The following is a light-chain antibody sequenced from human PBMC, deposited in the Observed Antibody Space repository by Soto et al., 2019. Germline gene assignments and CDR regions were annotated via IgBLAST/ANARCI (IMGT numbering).Light chain of an antibody. V-gene: IGKV3-11*01. Sequence: EIVLTQSPATQSLSPGERATLSCRASQSVSSYLAWYQQKPGQAPRLLIYDASNRATGIPARFSGSGSGTDFTLTISSLEPEDFAVYYCRQRSNWITFGQGTRLEI. CDR3: RQRSNWIT. CDR1: QSVSSY. J-gene: IGKJ5*01. CDR2: DAS.